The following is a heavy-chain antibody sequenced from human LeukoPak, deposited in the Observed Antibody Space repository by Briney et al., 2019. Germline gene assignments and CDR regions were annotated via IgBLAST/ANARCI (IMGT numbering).Heavy chain of an antibody. D-gene: IGHD6-19*01. V-gene: IGHV4-34*01. J-gene: IGHJ4*02. CDR2: INHGGST. Sequence: PSETLSLTCAVYGGSFSGYYWSWIRQPPGKGLEWIGEINHGGSTNYNPSLKSRVTISVDTSKNQFSLKLSSVTAADTAVYYCARLWAGPVDYWGQGTLVTVSS. CDR1: GGSFSGYY. CDR3: ARLWAGPVDY.